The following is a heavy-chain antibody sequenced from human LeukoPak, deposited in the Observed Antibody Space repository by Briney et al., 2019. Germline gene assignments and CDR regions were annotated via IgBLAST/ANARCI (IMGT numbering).Heavy chain of an antibody. CDR2: VFYNGAA. CDR1: GGSISSSIYY. J-gene: IGHJ6*02. V-gene: IGHV4-39*07. Sequence: SSETLSLTCIVSGGSISSSIYYWAWVRQPPGKGLEWIGTVFYNGAAQYSPSLRSRVTISVDTSKNQFSLKLSSVTAADTAVYYCARDRSSSWHYYYGMDVWGQGTTVTVSS. D-gene: IGHD2-2*01. CDR3: ARDRSSSWHYYYGMDV.